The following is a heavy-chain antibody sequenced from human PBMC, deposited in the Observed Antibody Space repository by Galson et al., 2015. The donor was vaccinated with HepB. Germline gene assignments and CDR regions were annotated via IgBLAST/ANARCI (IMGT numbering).Heavy chain of an antibody. CDR2: ISGSGGST. J-gene: IGHJ4*02. CDR1: GFTFSSYA. D-gene: IGHD6-19*01. Sequence: SLRLSCAASGFTFSSYAMSWVRQAPGKGLEWVSAISGSGGSTYYADSVKGRFTISRDNSKNTLYLQMNSLRAEDTAVYYCAKDLVPPTGYSSGCPVYWGQGTLVTVSS. CDR3: AKDLVPPTGYSSGCPVY. V-gene: IGHV3-23*01.